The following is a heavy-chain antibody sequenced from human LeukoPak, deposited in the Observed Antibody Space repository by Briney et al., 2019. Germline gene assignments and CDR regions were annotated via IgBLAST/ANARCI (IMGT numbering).Heavy chain of an antibody. CDR2: IFSSGST. D-gene: IGHD3-22*01. J-gene: IGHJ4*02. Sequence: SETLSLTCTVSGGSTSSYYWSWIRQPPGKGLEWIGYIFSSGSTNYNPSLNSRVTISEDTSKNQFSLKLSSVTAADTAVYYCARLDSSGYHSDCWGQGTLVTVSS. V-gene: IGHV4-59*08. CDR1: GGSTSSYY. CDR3: ARLDSSGYHSDC.